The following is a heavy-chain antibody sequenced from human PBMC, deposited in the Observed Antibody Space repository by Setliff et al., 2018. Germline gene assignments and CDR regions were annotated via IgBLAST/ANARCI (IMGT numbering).Heavy chain of an antibody. CDR1: GDSLTRSRSW. D-gene: IGHD3-3*01. CDR2: IYPSGTT. V-gene: IGHV4-61*09. J-gene: IGHJ6*03. CDR3: ARMSRYSEFWSGYAEDYYSSYIDV. Sequence: PSETLSLTCSVFGDSLTRSRSWWGWIRQPAGKGLEWIGNIYPSGTTKYNPSLKSRVTISVDTSKRQFSLNLLSVTAADTAVYYCARMSRYSEFWSGYAEDYYSSYIDVWGTGATVTVSS.